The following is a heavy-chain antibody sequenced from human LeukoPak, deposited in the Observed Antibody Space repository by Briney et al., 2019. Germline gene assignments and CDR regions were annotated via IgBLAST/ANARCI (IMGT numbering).Heavy chain of an antibody. CDR2: INPNSGGT. J-gene: IGHJ5*02. D-gene: IGHD1-26*01. V-gene: IGHV1-2*02. CDR1: GYTFTGYY. Sequence: ASVKVSCKASGYTFTGYYMHWVRQAPGQGLEWMGWINPNSGGTNYAQKFQGRVTMTRNTSISTAYMELSSLRSEDTAVYYCATDSPIVGATHPQGWFDPWGQGTLVTVSS. CDR3: ATDSPIVGATHPQGWFDP.